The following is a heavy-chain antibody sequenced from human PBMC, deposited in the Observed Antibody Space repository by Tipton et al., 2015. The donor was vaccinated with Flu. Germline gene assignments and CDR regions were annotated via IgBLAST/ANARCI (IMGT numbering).Heavy chain of an antibody. Sequence: PRLSCAASGFTFSIYAMSWVRQAPGKRLEWISAISGGGGGTYYADSVKGRFTISRDNSKNTLYLRMNSLRAEDTAIYYCAKVIPEKVAGLDYWGQGTLVTVSS. V-gene: IGHV3-23*01. CDR3: AKVIPEKVAGLDY. CDR1: GFTFSIYA. J-gene: IGHJ4*02. CDR2: ISGGGGGT. D-gene: IGHD6-19*01.